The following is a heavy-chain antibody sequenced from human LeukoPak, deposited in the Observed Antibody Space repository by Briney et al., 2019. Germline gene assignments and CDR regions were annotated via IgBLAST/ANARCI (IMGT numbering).Heavy chain of an antibody. J-gene: IGHJ5*02. CDR1: GYTFTSYA. CDR2: INTNTGNP. D-gene: IGHD3-10*01. Sequence: ASVKVSCKASGYTFTSYAMNWVRQAPGQGLEWMGWINTNTGNPTYAQGFTGRFVFSLDTSVSTAYLRISSLKAEDTAVYYCARDFVDYYGSGSYYKNWFDPWGQGTLVTVSS. V-gene: IGHV7-4-1*02. CDR3: ARDFVDYYGSGSYYKNWFDP.